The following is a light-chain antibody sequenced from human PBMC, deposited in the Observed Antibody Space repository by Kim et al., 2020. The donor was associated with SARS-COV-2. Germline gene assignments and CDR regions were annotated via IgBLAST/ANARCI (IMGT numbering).Light chain of an antibody. Sequence: VSPAQTASITCSGDKLGDKYACWYQQKPGQSPVLVIYQDNKRPSGIPERFSGSNSGNTATLTISGTQAMDEADYYCQAWDSSTAVFGGWTQLTVL. V-gene: IGLV3-1*01. CDR2: QDN. CDR1: KLGDKY. J-gene: IGLJ2*01. CDR3: QAWDSSTAV.